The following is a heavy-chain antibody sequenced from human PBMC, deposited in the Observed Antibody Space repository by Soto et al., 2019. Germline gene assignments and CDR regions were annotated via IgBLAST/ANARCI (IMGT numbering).Heavy chain of an antibody. D-gene: IGHD3-3*01. CDR3: ARSSGGNFGIIIEGSNWFDP. J-gene: IGHJ5*02. Sequence: QVRLVQSGAEVRRPGASVKVSCKAPGDTFTSYYLNWVRQAPGQGLEWMGVINPHGGSTKYAQKFQGRVTMTKDTSRSTVYMELRSLRSDDTAIYYCARSSGGNFGIIIEGSNWFDPWGQGPMVTVS. CDR1: GDTFTSYY. V-gene: IGHV1-46*01. CDR2: INPHGGST.